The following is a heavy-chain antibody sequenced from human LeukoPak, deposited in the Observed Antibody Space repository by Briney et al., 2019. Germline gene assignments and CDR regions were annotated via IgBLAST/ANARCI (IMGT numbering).Heavy chain of an antibody. D-gene: IGHD3-3*01. V-gene: IGHV3-7*01. J-gene: IGHJ3*02. CDR2: IKQGGSEK. Sequence: GGSLRLSCAASGFTFSRYWMSWVRQAPGKGLEWVANIKQGGSEKYYVGSVKGRFTISRDNAKNSLYLQMNSLRAEDTAVYYCARVKYYDFWSGNDAFDIWGQGTMVTVSS. CDR3: ARVKYYDFWSGNDAFDI. CDR1: GFTFSRYW.